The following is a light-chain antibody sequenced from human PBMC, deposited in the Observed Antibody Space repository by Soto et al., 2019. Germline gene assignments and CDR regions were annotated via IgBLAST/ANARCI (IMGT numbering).Light chain of an antibody. CDR3: PHRSNLPIT. V-gene: IGKV3-11*01. CDR1: QSVSSY. CDR2: DAS. Sequence: EIVLTQSPATLSLSPGERATLSCRASQSVSSYLAWYQQKPGQAPRLLIYDASNSATGIPARFSGSAAGTYFTLTISSLEPEDFAVYYCPHRSNLPITFGPGTKVDIK. J-gene: IGKJ3*01.